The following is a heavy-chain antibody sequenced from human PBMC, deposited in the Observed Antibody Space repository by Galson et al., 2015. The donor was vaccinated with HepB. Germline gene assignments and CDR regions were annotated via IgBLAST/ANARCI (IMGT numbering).Heavy chain of an antibody. CDR3: ARGGSDKNLGSY. V-gene: IGHV3-33*01. Sequence: SLRLSCAASGFTFSSYGMDWARQAPGKGLEWVAGIWSDGNNEDYADSVKGRFSISRDNSKNTLYLQMNSLRAEDTAVYYCARGGSDKNLGSYWGQGALVIVSS. CDR1: GFTFSSYG. CDR2: IWSDGNNE. J-gene: IGHJ4*02. D-gene: IGHD2-21*02.